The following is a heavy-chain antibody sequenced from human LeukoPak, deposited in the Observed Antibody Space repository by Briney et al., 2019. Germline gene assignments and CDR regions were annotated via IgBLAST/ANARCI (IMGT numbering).Heavy chain of an antibody. CDR3: ARSYSVHDSFDF. J-gene: IGHJ4*02. V-gene: IGHV3-11*01. CDR1: GFTFGDYY. D-gene: IGHD5/OR15-5a*01. CDR2: ISSSITTV. Sequence: GGSLRLSCTVSGFTFGDYYVNWIRQAPGKGLEWVSIISSSITTVYYADSVKRRFTISRDTAKNSLYLQMNRLRADDTAVYYWARSYSVHDSFDFWGQGTLVSVSS.